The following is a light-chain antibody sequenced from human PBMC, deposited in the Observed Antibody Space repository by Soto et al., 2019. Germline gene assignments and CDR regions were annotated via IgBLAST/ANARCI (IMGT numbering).Light chain of an antibody. J-gene: IGKJ1*01. Sequence: EIVLTQSPGTLSLSPGERATLFCRASQSVSSSYLAWYQQEPGQAPRLLIYGASRRATGFPARFSGSGSGTDFTLTISSLQSEDFAVYYCQQYDNWPRTFGQGTKVDIK. V-gene: IGKV3-20*01. CDR1: QSVSSSY. CDR2: GAS. CDR3: QQYDNWPRT.